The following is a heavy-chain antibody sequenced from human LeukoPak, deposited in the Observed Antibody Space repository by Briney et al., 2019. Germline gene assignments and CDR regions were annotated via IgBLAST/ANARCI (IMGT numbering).Heavy chain of an antibody. D-gene: IGHD6-13*01. CDR2: ISSSGSTI. Sequence: GGSLRLSCAASGFTFSDYYMSWIRQAPGKGLEWVSYISSSGSTIYYADSVKGRFTISRDNAKNSLYLQMNSLRAEDTAVYYCARDPAHSSSWSPTPWLFDYWGQGTLVTVSS. J-gene: IGHJ4*02. V-gene: IGHV3-11*04. CDR3: ARDPAHSSSWSPTPWLFDY. CDR1: GFTFSDYY.